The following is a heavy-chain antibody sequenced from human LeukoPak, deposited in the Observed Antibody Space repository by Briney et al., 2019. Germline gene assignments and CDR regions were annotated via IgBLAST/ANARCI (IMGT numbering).Heavy chain of an antibody. V-gene: IGHV3-21*01. J-gene: IGHJ3*02. CDR1: GFTFSSYS. CDR2: ISSSSSYI. CDR3: ARKRVIGSRGGAFDI. Sequence: GGSLRLSCAASGFTFSSYSMNWVRQAPGRGLEWVSSISSSSSYIYYADSVKGRFTISRDNAKNSLYLQMNSLRAEDTAVYYCARKRVIGSRGGAFDIWGRGTMVTVSS. D-gene: IGHD3-22*01.